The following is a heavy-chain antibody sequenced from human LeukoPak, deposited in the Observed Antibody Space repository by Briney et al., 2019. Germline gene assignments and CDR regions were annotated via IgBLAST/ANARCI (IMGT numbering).Heavy chain of an antibody. CDR2: IYSGGTT. J-gene: IGHJ3*02. V-gene: IGHV3-53*01. D-gene: IGHD3-22*01. CDR3: ANDGAYYDINTYAFDI. Sequence: GGSLRLSCAVSGFIVTGDYMTWVRLAPGKGLEWVSTIYSGGTTFYTDSVRGRFTISRDNAKNSLYLQMNSLRAEDTAVYYCANDGAYYDINTYAFDIWGQGTMVTVSS. CDR1: GFIVTGDY.